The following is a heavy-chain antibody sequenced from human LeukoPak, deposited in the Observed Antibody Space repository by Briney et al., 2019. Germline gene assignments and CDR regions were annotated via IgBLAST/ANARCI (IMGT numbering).Heavy chain of an antibody. CDR2: IYYGGST. Sequence: KPSETLSLTCTVSGGSISSSSYYWGWIRQPPGKGLEWIGSIYYGGSTYYNPSLKSRVTISVDTSKNQFSLKLSSVTAADTAVYYCARQADYYYYYMDVWGKGTTVTISS. CDR1: GGSISSSSYY. CDR3: ARQADYYYYYMDV. J-gene: IGHJ6*03. V-gene: IGHV4-39*01.